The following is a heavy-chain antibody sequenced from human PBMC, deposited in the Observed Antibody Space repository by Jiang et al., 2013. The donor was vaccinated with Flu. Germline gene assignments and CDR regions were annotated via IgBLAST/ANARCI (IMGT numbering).Heavy chain of an antibody. J-gene: IGHJ6*04. Sequence: SGAEVKKPGSSVKVSCKASGGTFSSYAISWVRQAPGQGLEWMGRIIPILGIANYAQKFQGRVTITADKSTSTAYMELSSLRSEDTAVYYCASGSYCSSTSCYAGYYYGMDVWGKGTTVTVSS. V-gene: IGHV1-69*04. CDR2: IIPILGIA. CDR3: ASGSYCSSTSCYAGYYYGMDV. D-gene: IGHD2-2*01. CDR1: GGTFSSYA.